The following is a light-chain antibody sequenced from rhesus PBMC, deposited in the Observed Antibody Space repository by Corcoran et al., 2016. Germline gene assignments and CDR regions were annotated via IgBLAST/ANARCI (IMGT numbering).Light chain of an antibody. CDR2: FDS. Sequence: SYDLTQPPSASVSPGQTARITCGGDNIGSKNVHGYQQKPPQAPVLVIYFDSARPSGIPERFSGSKSGNTATLPISGVEAGDEADYYCQVWDSSSDHDVFGSGTKLSVL. CDR1: NIGSKN. CDR3: QVWDSSSDHDV. J-gene: IGLJ6*01. V-gene: IGLV3-36*02.